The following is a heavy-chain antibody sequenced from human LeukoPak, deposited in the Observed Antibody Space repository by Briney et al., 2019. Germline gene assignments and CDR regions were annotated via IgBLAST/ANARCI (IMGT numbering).Heavy chain of an antibody. D-gene: IGHD6-13*01. V-gene: IGHV4-59*01. J-gene: IGHJ6*02. Sequence: PETLSLTCTVSGGSISSYYWSWIRQPPGKGLEWIGYIYYSGSTNYNPSLKSRVTISVDTSKNQFSLKLSSVTAADTAVYYCARVGGRPYSSSWYGYYGMDVWGQGTTVTVSS. CDR2: IYYSGST. CDR1: GGSISSYY. CDR3: ARVGGRPYSSSWYGYYGMDV.